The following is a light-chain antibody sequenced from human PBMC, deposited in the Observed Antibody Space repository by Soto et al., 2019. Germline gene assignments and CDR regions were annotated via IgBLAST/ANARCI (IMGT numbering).Light chain of an antibody. CDR2: DAS. CDR1: QSVSSY. CDR3: QNRSNRTT. J-gene: IGKJ5*01. V-gene: IGKV3-11*01. Sequence: EIVLTQSPATLSLSPGERATLSCRASQSVSSYLAWYQQKPGQAPRLLIYDASNRATGIPARFSGSGSGTDFTLTITSLQPEDFAFYYCQNRSNRTTFAQGPRWRL.